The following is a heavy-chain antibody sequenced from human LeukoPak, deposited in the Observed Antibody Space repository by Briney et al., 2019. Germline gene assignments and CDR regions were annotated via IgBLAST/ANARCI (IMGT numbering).Heavy chain of an antibody. CDR1: GFNFASNW. V-gene: IGHV3-23*01. CDR3: AASLPNIVVVPATKGPFGY. D-gene: IGHD2-2*01. J-gene: IGHJ4*02. Sequence: GGSLRLSCAASGFNFASNWMHWVRQTPGKGLEWVSGVGGSGGSTHYADSVKGRFTISRDNSKNTLYLQMNSLRAEDTAVYYCAASLPNIVVVPATKGPFGYWGQGTLVTVSS. CDR2: VGGSGGST.